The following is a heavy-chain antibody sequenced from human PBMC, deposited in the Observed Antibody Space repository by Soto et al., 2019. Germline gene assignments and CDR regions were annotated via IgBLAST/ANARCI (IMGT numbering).Heavy chain of an antibody. V-gene: IGHV3-9*03. D-gene: IGHD4-17*01. CDR2: ISWNSSSI. J-gene: IGHJ6*02. Sequence: SLRLCFASSGFTFDDYAICWVPQVSGGGLEWVLSISWNSSSIGYADSVKRRFTISRANAKNFLSLQMNSVRAEDMALYYCAKDISHGGSCYYYYGMDVWGQGTTVTVSS. CDR1: GFTFDDYA. CDR3: AKDISHGGSCYYYYGMDV.